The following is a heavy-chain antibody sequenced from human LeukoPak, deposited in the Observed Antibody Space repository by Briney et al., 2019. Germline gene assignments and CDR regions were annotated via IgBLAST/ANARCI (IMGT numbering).Heavy chain of an antibody. Sequence: GGSLRLSCAASGFTFSSYWMSWVRQAPGKGLEWVANIKQDGSEKYYVDSVKGRFTISRDNAKNSLYLQMNSLRAEDTAVYYCARDIPGSGSYFLFDPWGQGTLVTVSS. J-gene: IGHJ5*02. CDR3: ARDIPGSGSYFLFDP. CDR1: GFTFSSYW. D-gene: IGHD3-10*01. V-gene: IGHV3-7*01. CDR2: IKQDGSEK.